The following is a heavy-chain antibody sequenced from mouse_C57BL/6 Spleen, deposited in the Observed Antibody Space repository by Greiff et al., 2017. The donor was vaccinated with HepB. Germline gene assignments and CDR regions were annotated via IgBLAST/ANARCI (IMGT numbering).Heavy chain of an antibody. CDR1: GYAFSSSW. D-gene: IGHD1-1*01. CDR2: IYPGDGDT. V-gene: IGHV1-82*01. Sequence: VKLQQSGPELVKPGASVKISCKASGYAFSSSWMNWVKQRPGKGLEWIGRIYPGDGDTNYNGKFKGKATLTADKSSSTAYMQLSSLTSEDSAVYFCARSGGITTAMDYWGQGTSVTVSS. J-gene: IGHJ4*01. CDR3: ARSGGITTAMDY.